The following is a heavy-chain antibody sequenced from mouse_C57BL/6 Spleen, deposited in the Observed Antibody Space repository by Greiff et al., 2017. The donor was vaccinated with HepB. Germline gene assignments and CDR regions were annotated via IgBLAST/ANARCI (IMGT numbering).Heavy chain of an antibody. Sequence: VQLKESGPVLVKPGASVKMSCKASGYTFTDYYMNWVKQSHGKSLEWIGVINPYNGGTSYNQKFKGKATLTVDKSSSTAYMELNSLTSEDSAVYYCARKRITTVVDDAMDYWGQGTSVTVSS. CDR2: INPYNGGT. CDR1: GYTFTDYY. D-gene: IGHD1-1*01. CDR3: ARKRITTVVDDAMDY. J-gene: IGHJ4*01. V-gene: IGHV1-19*01.